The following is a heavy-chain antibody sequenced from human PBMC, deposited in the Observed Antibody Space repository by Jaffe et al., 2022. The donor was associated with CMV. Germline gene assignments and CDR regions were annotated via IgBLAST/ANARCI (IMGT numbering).Heavy chain of an antibody. V-gene: IGHV2-70*01. D-gene: IGHD3-3*02. J-gene: IGHJ6*02. CDR2: IDWDDDK. CDR1: GFSLSTSGMC. Sequence: QVTLRESGPALVKPTQTLTLTCTFSGFSLSTSGMCVSWIRQPPGKALEWLALIDWDDDKYYSTSLKTRLTISKDTSKNQVVLTMTNMDPVDTATYYCARILSNYYYYGMDVWGQGTTVTVSS. CDR3: ARILSNYYYYGMDV.